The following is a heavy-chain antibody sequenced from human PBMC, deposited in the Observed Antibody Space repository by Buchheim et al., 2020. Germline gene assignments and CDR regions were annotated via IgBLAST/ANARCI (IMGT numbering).Heavy chain of an antibody. Sequence: EVQLVESGGGLVQPGGSLRLSCAASGFTFSTYSMNWVRQAPGKGLEWLSYISSSSTIIKYADSVKGRFTISRDNAKNSLYLHMGGLRAEDTAVYYCASLYCSSSSWCYSRGDGYNYFDSWGQRTL. CDR2: ISSSSTII. CDR3: ASLYCSSSSWCYSRGDGYNYFDS. V-gene: IGHV3-48*01. D-gene: IGHD2-2*01. J-gene: IGHJ4*02. CDR1: GFTFSTYS.